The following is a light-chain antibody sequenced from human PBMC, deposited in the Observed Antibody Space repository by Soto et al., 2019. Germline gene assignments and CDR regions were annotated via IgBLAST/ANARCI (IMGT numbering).Light chain of an antibody. V-gene: IGLV1-44*01. Sequence: QSVLTQPPSASWTPGQRVTISCSGSGSSIGTNTVNWYRQLPGTAPKLLIYGDNQRPSGVPDRFSGSKSGTSASLAISGLQSEYEAEYYCAAWDGSLNNVLFGGGTKLTVL. J-gene: IGLJ2*01. CDR1: GSSIGTNT. CDR2: GDN. CDR3: AAWDGSLNNVL.